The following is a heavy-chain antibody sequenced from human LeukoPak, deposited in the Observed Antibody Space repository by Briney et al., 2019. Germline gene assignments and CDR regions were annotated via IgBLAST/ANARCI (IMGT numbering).Heavy chain of an antibody. CDR3: ARVDKWLVPDY. V-gene: IGHV4-61*01. CDR2: IYYSGST. CDR1: GGSVSSGSYY. Sequence: SETLSLTCTVSGGSVSSGSYYWSWIRQPPGKGLEWIGYIYYSGSTNYNPSLKSRVTISVDTSKNQFSLKLSSVTAADTAVYYCARVDKWLVPDYWGQGTLVTVSS. D-gene: IGHD6-19*01. J-gene: IGHJ4*02.